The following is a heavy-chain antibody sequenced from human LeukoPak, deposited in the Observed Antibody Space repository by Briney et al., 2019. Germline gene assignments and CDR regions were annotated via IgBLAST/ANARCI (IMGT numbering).Heavy chain of an antibody. J-gene: IGHJ5*02. Sequence: KPSETLSLTCTVSGGSISSYYWSWIRQPPGKGLEWIGYIYYSGSTNYNPSLKSRVTISVDTSKNQFSLKLSSVTAADTAVYYCARHENFRYSSSWYRDVGFDPWGQGTLVTVSS. CDR3: ARHENFRYSSSWYRDVGFDP. CDR2: IYYSGST. CDR1: GGSISSYY. D-gene: IGHD6-13*01. V-gene: IGHV4-59*08.